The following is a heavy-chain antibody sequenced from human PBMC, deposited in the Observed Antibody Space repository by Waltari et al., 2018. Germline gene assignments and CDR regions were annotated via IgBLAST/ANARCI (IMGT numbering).Heavy chain of an antibody. D-gene: IGHD5-18*01. CDR1: GGTFSSYA. Sequence: QVQLVQSGAEVKKPGSSVKVSCKASGGTFSSYAISWVRQAPGQGLEWMGGIIPIFGTANYAHKFQGRVTSTADESTSTGYMELSSLRSEDTAVYYCASRGYSYGYVSSLKNWGQGTLVTVSS. CDR3: ASRGYSYGYVSSLKN. J-gene: IGHJ4*02. CDR2: IIPIFGTA. V-gene: IGHV1-69*12.